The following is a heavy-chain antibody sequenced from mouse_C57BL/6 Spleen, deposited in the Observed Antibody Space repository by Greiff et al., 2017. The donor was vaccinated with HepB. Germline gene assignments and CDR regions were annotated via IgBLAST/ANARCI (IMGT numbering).Heavy chain of an antibody. V-gene: IGHV1-64*01. D-gene: IGHD1-1*01. CDR2: IHPNSGST. CDR3: ARSGGYDYYVSYYFDY. Sequence: QVQLQQPGAELVKPGASVKLSCKASGYTFTSYWMHWVKQRPGQGLEWIGMIHPNSGSTNYNEKFKSKAPLTVDKASSTAYMQLSSLTSEDSAVYYCARSGGYDYYVSYYFDYWGQGTTLTVSS. J-gene: IGHJ2*01. CDR1: GYTFTSYW.